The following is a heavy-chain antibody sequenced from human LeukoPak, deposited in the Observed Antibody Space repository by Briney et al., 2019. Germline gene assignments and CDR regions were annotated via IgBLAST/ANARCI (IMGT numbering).Heavy chain of an antibody. CDR1: GGSISSSSYY. CDR2: IYYSGST. J-gene: IGHJ4*02. CDR3: ARLGRITTYYFDY. Sequence: PSETLSLTCTVSGGSISSSSYYWGWIRQPPGKGLEWIGSIYYSGSTYYNPSLKSRVTISVDTSKNQFSLKLSSVTAADTAVYYCARLGRITTYYFDYWGQGTLVTVSS. D-gene: IGHD1-1*01. V-gene: IGHV4-39*01.